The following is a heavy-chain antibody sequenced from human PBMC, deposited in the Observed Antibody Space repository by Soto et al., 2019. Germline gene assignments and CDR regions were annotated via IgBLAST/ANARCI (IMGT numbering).Heavy chain of an antibody. V-gene: IGHV1-18*01. CDR2: ISAYNGNT. J-gene: IGHJ5*02. Sequence: ASVKVSCKASGDTFTNYGISGVRQAPGQGLEWMGWISAYNGNTKYAQKLQGRVTMTTDTSTSTAYMELRSLRSDDTAVYYCARGVGSGSYYNQYNWFDPWGQGTLVTVSS. CDR3: ARGVGSGSYYNQYNWFDP. D-gene: IGHD3-10*01. CDR1: GDTFTNYG.